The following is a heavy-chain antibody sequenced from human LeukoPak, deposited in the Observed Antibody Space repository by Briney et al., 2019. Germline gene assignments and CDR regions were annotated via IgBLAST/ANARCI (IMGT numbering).Heavy chain of an antibody. CDR2: INPNSGGT. V-gene: IGHV1-2*02. J-gene: IGHJ4*02. D-gene: IGHD1-1*01. CDR3: AREGAGRNDY. Sequence: ASVKVSCKASGYTLTGYYMHWVLQVPGQGLEWMGWINPNSGGTNYAQKFQGRVTMTRDASINTAYMELSRLESDDSAVYYCAREGAGRNDYWGQGTLVTVSS. CDR1: GYTLTGYY.